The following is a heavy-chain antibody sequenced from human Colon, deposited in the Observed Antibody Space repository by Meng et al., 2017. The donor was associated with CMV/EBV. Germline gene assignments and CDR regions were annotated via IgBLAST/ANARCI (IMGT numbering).Heavy chain of an antibody. J-gene: IGHJ4*02. Sequence: LTCDFSEFSVSTTGVIGAWISQPPGKALEWLACISWDDDKRYSQSLKSRLTITKDTSKNQVVLTMINMDPVDTATYYCAQRFLRDSSSSLPFDSWGQGTLVTVSS. V-gene: IGHV2-5*02. D-gene: IGHD6-6*01. CDR1: EFSVSTTGVI. CDR2: ISWDDDK. CDR3: AQRFLRDSSSSLPFDS.